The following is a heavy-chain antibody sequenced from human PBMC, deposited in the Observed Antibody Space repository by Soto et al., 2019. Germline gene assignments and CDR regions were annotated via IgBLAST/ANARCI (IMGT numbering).Heavy chain of an antibody. V-gene: IGHV1-2*06. CDR1: GYFFTSHY. D-gene: IGHD1-26*01. CDR3: ARDLGMGAVDY. J-gene: IGHJ4*02. Sequence: ASVKGSCKTSGYFFTSHYIHWVRLAPGRGLEWMGRINPNNGDTNSPQKFQGRVTISVDTSKNQFSLKLSSVTAADTAVYYCARDLGMGAVDYWGQGTLVTVSS. CDR2: INPNNGDT.